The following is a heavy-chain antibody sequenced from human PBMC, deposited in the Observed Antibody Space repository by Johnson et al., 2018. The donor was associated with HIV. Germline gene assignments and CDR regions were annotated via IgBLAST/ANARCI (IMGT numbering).Heavy chain of an antibody. D-gene: IGHD1-14*01. V-gene: IGHV3-64*01. CDR3: AREGPEPWAFDI. Sequence: VQLVESGGGLVQPGGSLRLSCAASGFTFSSYAMHWVRQAPGKGLEYVSAISSNGGSTYYANSVTGRFTISRDNSKNTLYLQMGRLRAEDMAVYDCAREGPEPWAFDIWGQGTMVTVSS. CDR2: ISSNGGST. CDR1: GFTFSSYA. J-gene: IGHJ3*02.